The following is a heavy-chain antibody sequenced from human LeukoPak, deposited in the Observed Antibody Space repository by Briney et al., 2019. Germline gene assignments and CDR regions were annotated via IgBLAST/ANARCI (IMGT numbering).Heavy chain of an antibody. Sequence: GGSLRLSCAATGFSFSSYAMYWVRQAPGEGLEWVSVISASGGTTYYADSVKGRFTISRDNSKNTLYLQMNSLRAEDTAVYYCAKGFRSWIANGDYFDYWGQGTLVTVSS. CDR3: AKGFRSWIANGDYFDY. V-gene: IGHV3-23*01. CDR2: ISASGGTT. J-gene: IGHJ4*02. D-gene: IGHD5-12*01. CDR1: GFSFSSYA.